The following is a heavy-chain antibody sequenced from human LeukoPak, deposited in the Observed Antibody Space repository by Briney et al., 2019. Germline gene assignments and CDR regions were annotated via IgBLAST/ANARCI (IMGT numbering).Heavy chain of an antibody. CDR3: ARGHNYYDPAPPAFDI. Sequence: ASVKVSCKASGYTFTSYDTNWVRQATGQGLEWMGWMNPNSGNTGYAQKFQGRVTMTRNTSISTAYMELSSLRSEDTAVYYCARGHNYYDPAPPAFDIWGQGTMVTVSS. D-gene: IGHD3-22*01. CDR2: MNPNSGNT. J-gene: IGHJ3*02. CDR1: GYTFTSYD. V-gene: IGHV1-8*01.